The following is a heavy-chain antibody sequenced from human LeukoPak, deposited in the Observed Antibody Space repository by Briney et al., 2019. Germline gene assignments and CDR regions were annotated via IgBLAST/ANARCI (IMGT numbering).Heavy chain of an antibody. CDR1: GGSFSGYY. Sequence: PSETLSLTCAVYGGSFSGYYWSWIRQPPGKGLEWIGEINHSGSTNYNPSLKSRVTISVDTSKNQFSLKLSSVTAADTAVYYCARGRVWGKVTGTTGIYYFDYWGQGTLVTVSS. CDR3: ARGRVWGKVTGTTGIYYFDY. CDR2: INHSGST. D-gene: IGHD1-20*01. V-gene: IGHV4-34*01. J-gene: IGHJ4*02.